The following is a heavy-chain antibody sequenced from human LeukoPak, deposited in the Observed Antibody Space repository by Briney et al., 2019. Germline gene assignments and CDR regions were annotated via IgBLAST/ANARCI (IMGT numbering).Heavy chain of an antibody. D-gene: IGHD6-13*01. CDR1: EFIFSNYG. V-gene: IGHV3-33*01. J-gene: IGHJ4*02. CDR3: ARDMGRAWYGPPDY. Sequence: GGSLRLSCAASEFIFSNYGMHWVRQAPGKRLEWVAVIWNDGSETFHADSVKGRFRIARDNSKNTLYLQMNSLRAEDTAVYFCARDMGRAWYGPPDYWGQGTLVTVSS. CDR2: IWNDGSET.